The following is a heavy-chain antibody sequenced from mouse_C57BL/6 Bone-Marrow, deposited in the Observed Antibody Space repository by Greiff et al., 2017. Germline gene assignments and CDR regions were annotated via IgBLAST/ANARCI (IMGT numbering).Heavy chain of an antibody. D-gene: IGHD1-1*01. CDR3: AREDTVVAPYVDY. Sequence: QVQLQQPGAELVKPGASVKMSCTASGFTFTSYWITWVQQRPGQGLEWIGDIYPGSGSTNYTEKFTSTATLTVDTSSSTAYMQLSSLTSEGSAVYYCAREDTVVAPYVDYWGQGTTLTVSS. CDR2: IYPGSGST. V-gene: IGHV1-55*01. CDR1: GFTFTSYW. J-gene: IGHJ2*01.